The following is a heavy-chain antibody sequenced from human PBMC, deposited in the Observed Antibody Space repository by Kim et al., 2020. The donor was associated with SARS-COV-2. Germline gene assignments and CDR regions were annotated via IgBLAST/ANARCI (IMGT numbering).Heavy chain of an antibody. Sequence: SETLSLTCAVYGGSFSGYYWSWIRQPPGKGLEWIGEINHSGSTNYNPSLKSRVTISVDTSKNQFSLKLTSVTAADTAVYYCARKGYAMKYWGQGTLVTVS. CDR1: GGSFSGYY. D-gene: IGHD5-12*01. V-gene: IGHV4-34*01. CDR2: INHSGST. J-gene: IGHJ4*02. CDR3: ARKGYAMKY.